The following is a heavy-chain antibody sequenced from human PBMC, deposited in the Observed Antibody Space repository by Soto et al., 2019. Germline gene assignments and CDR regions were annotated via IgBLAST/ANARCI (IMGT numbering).Heavy chain of an antibody. Sequence: QVQLQESGPRLVKPSETLSLTCAVSGGSITSNWWSWVRQPPGKGLEWIGEMHHSGIAHYKPSLTTRVTMSIDKSKNEFSLKLTSVTAADTAVYYCVKHDSYLFDSWGQGTLVTVSS. CDR1: GGSITSNW. CDR2: MHHSGIA. J-gene: IGHJ5*01. V-gene: IGHV4-4*02. CDR3: VKHDSYLFDS. D-gene: IGHD2-21*02.